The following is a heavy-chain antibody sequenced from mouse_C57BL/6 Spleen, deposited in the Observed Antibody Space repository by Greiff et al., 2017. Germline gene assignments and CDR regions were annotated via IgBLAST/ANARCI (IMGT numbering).Heavy chain of an antibody. D-gene: IGHD3-3*01. CDR2: ISDGGSYT. J-gene: IGHJ4*01. CDR3: EREGQENAMDY. V-gene: IGHV5-4*01. Sequence: DVKLVESGGGLLKPGGSLRLSCAASGFTFSSYAMSWVRQTPEKRLEWVATISDGGSYTYYPDNVKGRFTISRDNAKNNLYLQMSHLKSEDTAMYYCEREGQENAMDYWGQGTSVTVSS. CDR1: GFTFSSYA.